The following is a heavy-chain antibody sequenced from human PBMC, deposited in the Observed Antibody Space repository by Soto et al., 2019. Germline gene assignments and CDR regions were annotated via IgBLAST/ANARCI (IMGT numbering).Heavy chain of an antibody. CDR3: ARDRGYSGYDFYY. Sequence: SETLSLTCTVSGGSVSSGSYYWSWIRQPPGKGLERIGHVYYTANTKYSPSLKSRVTISVDTSKNQFSLKLNSVTAADTAVYYCARDRGYSGYDFYYWGQGTLVTVSS. D-gene: IGHD5-12*01. CDR1: GGSVSSGSYY. V-gene: IGHV4-61*01. CDR2: VYYTANT. J-gene: IGHJ4*02.